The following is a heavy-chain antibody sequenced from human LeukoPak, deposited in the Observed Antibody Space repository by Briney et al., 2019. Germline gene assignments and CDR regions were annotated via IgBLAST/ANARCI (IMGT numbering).Heavy chain of an antibody. CDR2: ISADGNNE. D-gene: IGHD3-22*01. V-gene: IGHV3-30*19. CDR1: GFSFSNHG. Sequence: GGSLRLSCAASGFSFSNHGMHWVRQAPGKGLEWVAVISADGNNEHYADSAKGRFTLSRDNAKSTAYLQMNSLRSEDTAVYYCARNDPDSSEDWGQGTLVTVSS. CDR3: ARNDPDSSED. J-gene: IGHJ4*02.